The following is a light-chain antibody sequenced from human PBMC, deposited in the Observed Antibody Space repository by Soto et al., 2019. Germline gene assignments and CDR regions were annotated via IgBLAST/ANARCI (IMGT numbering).Light chain of an antibody. V-gene: IGKV1-39*01. CDR2: AAS. J-gene: IGKJ1*01. CDR3: QQSYSMFWT. CDR1: QSISSY. Sequence: DIQMTQSPSSLSASVGDRVTITCRTSQSISSYLNWYQQKPGKAPKLLIYAASSLQSGVPSRFSGSGSGTDFTLTISSLQPEDFATYYCQQSYSMFWTFGQGPKVEIK.